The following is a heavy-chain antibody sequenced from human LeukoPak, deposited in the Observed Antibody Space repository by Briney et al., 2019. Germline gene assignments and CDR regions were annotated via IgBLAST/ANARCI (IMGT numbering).Heavy chain of an antibody. CDR2: ISAYNGNT. D-gene: IGHD3-22*01. V-gene: IGHV1-18*01. CDR1: GYSFTSYG. Sequence: GESLKISCKGSGYSFTSYGISWVRQAPGQGLEWMGWISAYNGNTNYAQKFQGRVTMTTDTSTSTAYMELRSLRSDDTAVYYCARAENYYDSSGYPDYWGQGTLVTVSS. CDR3: ARAENYYDSSGYPDY. J-gene: IGHJ4*02.